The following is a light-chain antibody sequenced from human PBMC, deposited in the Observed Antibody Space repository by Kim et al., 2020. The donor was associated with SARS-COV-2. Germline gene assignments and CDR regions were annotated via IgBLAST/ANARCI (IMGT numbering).Light chain of an antibody. CDR3: QVWDSSSDHRV. CDR2: YDS. CDR1: NIGSKS. V-gene: IGLV3-21*04. J-gene: IGLJ3*02. Sequence: PGKTARITCGGNNIGSKSVHWYQQKPGQAPVLVIYYDSDRPSGIPERFSGSNSGNTATLTISRVEAGDEADYFCQVWDSSSDHRVFGGGTQLTVL.